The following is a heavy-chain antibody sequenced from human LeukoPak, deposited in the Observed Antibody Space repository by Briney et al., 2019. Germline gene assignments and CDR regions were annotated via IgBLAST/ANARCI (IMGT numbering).Heavy chain of an antibody. D-gene: IGHD3-10*01. CDR2: IGGTDGTT. J-gene: IGHJ4*02. V-gene: IGHV3-23*01. CDR3: TKRIDGAGSYYIDF. Sequence: GGSLRLSCAASGFTFRNYVMNWVRQAPGKGLEWVSAIGGTDGTTFYVAFVKGRFTISRDNSRNTLYLQMNSLRAEDTAVYYCTKRIDGAGSYYIDFWGQGTVVTVSS. CDR1: GFTFRNYV.